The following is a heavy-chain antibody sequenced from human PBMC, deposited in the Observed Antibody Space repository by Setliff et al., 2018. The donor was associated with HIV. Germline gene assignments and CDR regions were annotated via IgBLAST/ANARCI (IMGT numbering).Heavy chain of an antibody. CDR1: GFTFSSYS. CDR2: ISPSGTYI. J-gene: IGHJ3*01. V-gene: IGHV3-21*01. Sequence: GGSLRLSCAASGFTFSSYSMNWVRQAPGKGLEWVSFISPSGTYIHYADSLKGRCTISRDNSKNTLYLQMNSLRAEDTAVYYCAKDLRWLQSPLSNAFDVWGQGTMVTVSS. CDR3: AKDLRWLQSPLSNAFDV. D-gene: IGHD5-12*01.